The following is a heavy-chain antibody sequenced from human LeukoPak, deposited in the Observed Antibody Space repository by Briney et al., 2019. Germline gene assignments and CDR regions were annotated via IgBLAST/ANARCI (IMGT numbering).Heavy chain of an antibody. CDR3: ARDFGLTGGGDY. J-gene: IGHJ4*02. CDR2: ISGSGGST. V-gene: IGHV3-23*01. Sequence: GGSLRLSCAASGFTFSSYAMSWVRQAPGKGLEWVSAISGSGGSTYYADSVKGRFTISRDNSKNTLYLQMNSLRAEDTAVYYCARDFGLTGGGDYWGQGTLVTVSS. CDR1: GFTFSSYA. D-gene: IGHD3-10*01.